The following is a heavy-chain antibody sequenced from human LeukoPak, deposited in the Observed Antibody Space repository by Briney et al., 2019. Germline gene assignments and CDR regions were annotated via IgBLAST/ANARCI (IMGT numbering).Heavy chain of an antibody. Sequence: PSQTLSLTCTVSGGSISSGGYYWSWIRQHPGKGLEWIGYIYYSGSTYYNPSLKSRVTISVDTSKNQFSLKLSSVTAADTAVYYCARVRSGQGYYGMDVWGQGTTVTVSS. J-gene: IGHJ6*02. CDR1: GGSISSGGYY. CDR2: IYYSGST. V-gene: IGHV4-31*03. D-gene: IGHD3-3*01. CDR3: ARVRSGQGYYGMDV.